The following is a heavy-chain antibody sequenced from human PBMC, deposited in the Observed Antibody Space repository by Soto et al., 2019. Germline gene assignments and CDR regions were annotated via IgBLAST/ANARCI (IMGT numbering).Heavy chain of an antibody. CDR1: GYTFTSYG. Sequence: ASVKVSCKASGYTFTSYGISWVRQAPGQGLEWMGWISAYNGNTNYAQKLQGRVTMTTDTPTSTAYMELRSLRSDDTAVYYCARGQANYYYYGMDVWGQGTTVTVSS. V-gene: IGHV1-18*04. CDR2: ISAYNGNT. J-gene: IGHJ6*02. CDR3: ARGQANYYYYGMDV.